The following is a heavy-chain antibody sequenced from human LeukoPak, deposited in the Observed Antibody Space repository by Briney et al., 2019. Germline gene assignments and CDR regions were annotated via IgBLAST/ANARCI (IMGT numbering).Heavy chain of an antibody. CDR2: IYYSGST. CDR1: GGSISSYY. Sequence: SETLPLTCTVSGGSISSYYWSWIRQPPGKGLERIGYIYYSGSTNYNPSLKSRVTISVDTSKNQFSLKLSSVTAADTAVYYCARGPYGKLDYWGQGTLVTVSS. V-gene: IGHV4-59*01. CDR3: ARGPYGKLDY. D-gene: IGHD4-17*01. J-gene: IGHJ4*02.